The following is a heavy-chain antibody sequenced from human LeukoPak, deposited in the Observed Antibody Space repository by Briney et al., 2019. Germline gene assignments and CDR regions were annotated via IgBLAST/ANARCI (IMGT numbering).Heavy chain of an antibody. Sequence: WASVKVSCKASGYTFTSYGISWVRQAPGQGLEWMGWISAYNGNKNYAQKLQGRVTMTTDTSTSTAYMELRSLRSDDTAVYYCARTPVLLAAAGPRYIWFDPWGQGTLVTVS. V-gene: IGHV1-18*01. CDR2: ISAYNGNK. D-gene: IGHD6-13*01. CDR1: GYTFTSYG. CDR3: ARTPVLLAAAGPRYIWFDP. J-gene: IGHJ5*02.